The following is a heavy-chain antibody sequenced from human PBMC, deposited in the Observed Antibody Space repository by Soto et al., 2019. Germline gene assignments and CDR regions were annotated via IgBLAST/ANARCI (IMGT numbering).Heavy chain of an antibody. J-gene: IGHJ3*02. CDR1: GYTFTSYG. CDR3: ARDPEYSPTWHQGFDI. Sequence: QVQLVQSGAEVKKPGASVKVSCKASGYTFTSYGISWVRQAPGQGPEWMGRISTYNGNTNYVQKLQGRATMTTDTSTNTASMYLMSLRYDDTAVYYCARDPEYSPTWHQGFDIWGQGTMVTVSS. D-gene: IGHD5-12*01. V-gene: IGHV1-18*01. CDR2: ISTYNGNT.